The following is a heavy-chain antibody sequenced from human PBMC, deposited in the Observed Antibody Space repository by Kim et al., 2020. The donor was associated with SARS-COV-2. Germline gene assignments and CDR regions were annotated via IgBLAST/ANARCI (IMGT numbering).Heavy chain of an antibody. J-gene: IGHJ6*03. CDR2: SYYSGTT. D-gene: IGHD1-26*01. CDR1: GCSISGSIYY. Sequence: SETLSLTCSVSGCSISGSIYYWGWIRQPPEKGLECIGSSYYSGTTYYNSSLKSRVTIYVDTSKNQFSLKLNSVTAADTAVYYCARHQPIYSGSYMDLWGQGTTVTVSS. CDR3: ARHQPIYSGSYMDL. V-gene: IGHV4-39*01.